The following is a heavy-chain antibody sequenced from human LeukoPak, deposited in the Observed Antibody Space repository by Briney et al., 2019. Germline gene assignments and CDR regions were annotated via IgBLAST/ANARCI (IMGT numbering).Heavy chain of an antibody. CDR2: ISSSSSTI. Sequence: PGGSLRLSCAASGFTFSTYEMNWVRQAPGKGLEGVSYISSSSSTIYYADSVKGRFTVSRDNAKNSLYLQMNSLRAEDTAVYYCARDVTMTFDYWGQGTLVTVSS. CDR1: GFTFSTYE. CDR3: ARDVTMTFDY. J-gene: IGHJ4*02. V-gene: IGHV3-48*03. D-gene: IGHD3-22*01.